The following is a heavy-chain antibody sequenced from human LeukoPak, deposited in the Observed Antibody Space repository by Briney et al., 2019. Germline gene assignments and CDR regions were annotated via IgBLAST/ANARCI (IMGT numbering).Heavy chain of an antibody. Sequence: GGSLRLSCAASGFTFSNYWMTWVRQAPGKGLEWVANINQDGSKEYYMDSVKARFTIFRDNAKNSLSLQMNSLRAEDTAVYYCVRDGGVSGYDLLDYWGQGTLVTVSS. CDR2: INQDGSKE. CDR1: GFTFSNYW. CDR3: VRDGGVSGYDLLDY. V-gene: IGHV3-7*01. J-gene: IGHJ4*02. D-gene: IGHD5-12*01.